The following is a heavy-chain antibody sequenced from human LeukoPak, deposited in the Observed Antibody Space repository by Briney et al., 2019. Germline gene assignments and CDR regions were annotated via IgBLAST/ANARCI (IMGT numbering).Heavy chain of an antibody. CDR1: RLSLSNAW. V-gene: IGHV3-15*01. CDR2: IISKTGGGTT. Sequence: GESLTLACAPSRLSLSNAWTRWVRHPPEGGLEWVGCIISKTGGGTTDYAAPVKGRFTISRDDSKNTLYLQVNSLKTEDTAVYYCTTGDRPYDYDSSGYKLGYWGQGTLVTVSS. CDR3: TTGDRPYDYDSSGYKLGY. J-gene: IGHJ4*02. D-gene: IGHD3-22*01.